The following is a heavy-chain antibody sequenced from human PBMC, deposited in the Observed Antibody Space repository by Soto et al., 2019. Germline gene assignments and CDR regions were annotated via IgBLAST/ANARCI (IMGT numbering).Heavy chain of an antibody. D-gene: IGHD5-18*01. Sequence: QVQLVQSGAEVKKPGYSVKVSCKASGGTFSSYAISWVRQAPGHGLEWMGGILPIFGTANYEEKFQGRVTITAKKSTSTADMELSSLRSEDTAVYYCARGYSYGYGGLDYWGQGTLVTVSS. CDR1: GGTFSSYA. J-gene: IGHJ4*02. CDR2: ILPIFGTA. CDR3: ARGYSYGYGGLDY. V-gene: IGHV1-69*06.